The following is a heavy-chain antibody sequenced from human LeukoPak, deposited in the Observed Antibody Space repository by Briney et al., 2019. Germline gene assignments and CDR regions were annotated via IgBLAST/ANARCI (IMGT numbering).Heavy chain of an antibody. J-gene: IGHJ4*02. D-gene: IGHD2-8*01. Sequence: GGSLRLSCAASGFTFSSYGMHWVRQAPGKGLEWVSAISGSGGSTYYADSVKGRFTISRDNSKNTLYLQMNSLRAEDTAVYYCAKDPVYETPSDYWGQGTLVTVSS. V-gene: IGHV3-23*01. CDR1: GFTFSSYG. CDR3: AKDPVYETPSDY. CDR2: ISGSGGST.